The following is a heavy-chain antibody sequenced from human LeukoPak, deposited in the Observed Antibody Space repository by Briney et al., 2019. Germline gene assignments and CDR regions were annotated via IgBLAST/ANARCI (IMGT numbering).Heavy chain of an antibody. CDR2: ISAYNGNT. D-gene: IGHD6-19*01. CDR3: ARDSIGSGWTP. J-gene: IGHJ5*02. Sequence: GASVKVSCKASGYTFINYSISWVRQAPGQGLEWMGWISAYNGNTNYAQKLQGRVTMTTDTSTSTAYMELRSLRSDDTAVYYCARDSIGSGWTPWGQGTLVTVSS. CDR1: GYTFINYS. V-gene: IGHV1-18*01.